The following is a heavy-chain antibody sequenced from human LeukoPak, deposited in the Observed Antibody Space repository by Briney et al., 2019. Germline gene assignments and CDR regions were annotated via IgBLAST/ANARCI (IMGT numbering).Heavy chain of an antibody. D-gene: IGHD6-19*01. V-gene: IGHV1-3*01. J-gene: IGHJ4*02. CDR3: ARDFAAGLYYFDY. CDR1: GYTFTSYA. Sequence: VASVKVSCKASGYTFTSYAMHWVRQAPGQRLEWMGWINAGNGNTKYSQKFQGRVTITRDTSASTAYMELSSLRSEDTAVYYCARDFAAGLYYFDYWGQGTLVTVSS. CDR2: INAGNGNT.